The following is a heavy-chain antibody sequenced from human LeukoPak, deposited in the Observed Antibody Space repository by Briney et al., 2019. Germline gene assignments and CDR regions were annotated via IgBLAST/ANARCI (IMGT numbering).Heavy chain of an antibody. Sequence: SSETLSLTCTFSGGSISPYYWSWIRQPPGKGLEWLGYIYYSGSTNYNPSLKSRVTISVDTSKNQFSLKLTSVTAADTAVYYCARMPGSSTGFDYWGLGTLVTVSS. J-gene: IGHJ4*02. CDR3: ARMPGSSTGFDY. CDR1: GGSISPYY. D-gene: IGHD6-6*01. V-gene: IGHV4-59*01. CDR2: IYYSGST.